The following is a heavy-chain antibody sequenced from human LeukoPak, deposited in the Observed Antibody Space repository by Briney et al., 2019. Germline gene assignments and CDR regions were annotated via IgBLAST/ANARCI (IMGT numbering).Heavy chain of an antibody. CDR1: GFTFSNYW. CDR2: IKQYGSEK. Sequence: PGGSLRLSCAASGFTFSNYWMIWVRQAPGEGLEWVANIKQYGSEKYYVDSVKGRFTISRDNAKNSLYVQMNSLRAEDTAVYYCARAKAETSGSIDYWGQGALVTVSS. CDR3: ARAKAETSGSIDY. D-gene: IGHD3-22*01. V-gene: IGHV3-7*01. J-gene: IGHJ4*02.